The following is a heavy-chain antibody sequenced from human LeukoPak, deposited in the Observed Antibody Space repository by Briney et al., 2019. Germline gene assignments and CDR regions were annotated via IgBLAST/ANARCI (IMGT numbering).Heavy chain of an antibody. V-gene: IGHV3-21*01. CDR3: AARVMIPFGGVIDS. D-gene: IGHD3-16*01. CDR1: RFTFRSYR. J-gene: IGHJ5*01. Sequence: GGPLRLSCAASRFTFRSYRMNWVGQAPGKGLEGVSSISSSNKYISYADSVKGPFTISRDDAKDSLYLQMNSLRDEDTAVYYCAARVMIPFGGVIDSWGQGILVTVSS. CDR2: ISSSNKYI.